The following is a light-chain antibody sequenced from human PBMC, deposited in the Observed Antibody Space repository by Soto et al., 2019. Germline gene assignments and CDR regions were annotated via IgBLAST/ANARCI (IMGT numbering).Light chain of an antibody. CDR3: QQYGTSPYS. CDR1: QSVSSSS. CDR2: GAA. J-gene: IGKJ2*03. V-gene: IGKV3-20*01. Sequence: IVLTQSPGTLSLSPGDRATLYCRSSQSVSSSSLAWYQQNPGQAPRLLIYGAASRATGIPDRFSGRGSGTDFPLTITRLEPDDFAVYYCQQYGTSPYSFGQGTKLEIK.